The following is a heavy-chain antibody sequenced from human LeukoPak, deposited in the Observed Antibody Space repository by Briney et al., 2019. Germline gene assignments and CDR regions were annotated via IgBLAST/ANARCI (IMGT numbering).Heavy chain of an antibody. CDR1: GYTFTSYG. J-gene: IGHJ6*02. D-gene: IGHD3-22*01. CDR3: ARGIVVVISSYYYGMDV. Sequence: AASVKVSCKASGYTFTSYGISWVRQAPGQGLEWMGWISAYSGNTNYAQKLQGRVTMTTDTSTSTAYMELRSLRSDDTAVYYCARGIVVVISSYYYGMDVWGQGTTVTVSS. V-gene: IGHV1-18*01. CDR2: ISAYSGNT.